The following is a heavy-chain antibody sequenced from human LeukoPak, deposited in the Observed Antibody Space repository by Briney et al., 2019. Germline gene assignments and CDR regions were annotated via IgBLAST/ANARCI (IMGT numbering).Heavy chain of an antibody. D-gene: IGHD2-2*01. V-gene: IGHV1-2*02. CDR3: AREGGIPAARYSTDY. CDR2: INPNSGGT. Sequence: ASVKVSCKASGYTFTGYYMHWVRQAPGQGLEWMGWINPNSGGTNYAQKFQGRVTMTRDTSISTAYMELSRLGSDDTAVYYCAREGGIPAARYSTDYWGQGTLVTVSS. J-gene: IGHJ4*02. CDR1: GYTFTGYY.